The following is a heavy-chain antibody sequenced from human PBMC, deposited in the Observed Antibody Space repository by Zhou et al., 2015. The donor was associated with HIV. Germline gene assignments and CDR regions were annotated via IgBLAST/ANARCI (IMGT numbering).Heavy chain of an antibody. V-gene: IGHV3-9*01. CDR2: INWNSHNI. CDR1: GFTFRNYG. J-gene: IGHJ4*02. Sequence: VQLVESGGGVVQPGRSLRLSCVVSGFTFRNYGMHWVRQAPGKGLEWVSGINWNSHNIAYADSLYGRFTISRDNARNSLYLQVDSLRAEDTALYYCAKAQLGYSSSLPGDYWGQGTLVTVSS. CDR3: AKAQLGYSSSLPGDY. D-gene: IGHD6-6*01.